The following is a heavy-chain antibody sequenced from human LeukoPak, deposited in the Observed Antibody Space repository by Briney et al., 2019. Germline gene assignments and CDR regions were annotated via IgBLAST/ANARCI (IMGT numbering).Heavy chain of an antibody. CDR1: GASIYSYY. D-gene: IGHD1-14*01. V-gene: IGHV4-59*08. J-gene: IGHJ4*02. CDR2: TFYNGGT. Sequence: SETLSLTCTVSGASIYSYYWSWIRQPPGKGLEWIGYTFYNGGTNYNPSLKSRVTISLDTSKNQFSLKLSPVTAADTAVCFCARHIYRTFYFDYWGQGTLVTVSS. CDR3: ARHIYRTFYFDY.